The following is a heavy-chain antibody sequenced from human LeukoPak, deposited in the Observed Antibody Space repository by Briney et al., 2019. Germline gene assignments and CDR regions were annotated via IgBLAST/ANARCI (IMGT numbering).Heavy chain of an antibody. Sequence: PSETQSLTCAVYGGSFSGYYWSWIRQPPGKGLEWIGEINHSGSTNYNPSLKSRVTISVDTSKNQFSLKLSSVTAADTAVYYCARGGRKGYCSSTSCQGAFDYWGQGTLVTVSS. V-gene: IGHV4-34*01. J-gene: IGHJ4*02. CDR2: INHSGST. D-gene: IGHD2-2*01. CDR3: ARGGRKGYCSSTSCQGAFDY. CDR1: GGSFSGYY.